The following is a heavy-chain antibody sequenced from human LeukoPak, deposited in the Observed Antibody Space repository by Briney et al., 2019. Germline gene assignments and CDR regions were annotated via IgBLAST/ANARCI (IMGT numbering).Heavy chain of an antibody. V-gene: IGHV3-48*02. J-gene: IGHJ4*02. Sequence: GGSLRLSCATSGFTFSYYSMNWVRQAPGKGLEWVSYISSSSKTIYYADSVKGRFTISRDNAKKSLDLQMNSLRDEDTAVYYCARDHRSGSGSGTQANDYWGQGTLVTVSS. D-gene: IGHD3-10*01. CDR1: GFTFSYYS. CDR3: ARDHRSGSGSGTQANDY. CDR2: ISSSSKTI.